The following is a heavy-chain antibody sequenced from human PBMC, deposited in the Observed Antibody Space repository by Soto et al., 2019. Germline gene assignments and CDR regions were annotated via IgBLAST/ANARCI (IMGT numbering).Heavy chain of an antibody. Sequence: EVQLVESGGGLVQPGGSLRLSCAASGFAFATYAMPWVRQTAGTGPECVSRIDSDGCATAYADSVRGLVSISRDNAKYTLYLQMNSLRAVETAVYYCITSKHIYEQWGQGTGVTVSS. V-gene: IGHV3-74*01. CDR2: IDSDGCAT. J-gene: IGHJ4*01. CDR1: GFAFATYA. D-gene: IGHD3-16*01. CDR3: ITSKHIYEQ.